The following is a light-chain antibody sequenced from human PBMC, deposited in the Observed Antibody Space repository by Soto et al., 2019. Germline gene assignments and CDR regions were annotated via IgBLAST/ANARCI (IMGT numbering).Light chain of an antibody. CDR2: DAS. J-gene: IGKJ3*01. Sequence: DIQMTQSPSTLSASVGDRVTITCRASQSISSWLAWYQQKPGKAPKLLIYDASSLESGVPSRFSGSGSGTKFTLTISSLQPDNFATYYSKQNKSYSGFGPGTKGEIK. CDR1: QSISSW. V-gene: IGKV1-5*01. CDR3: KQNKSYSG.